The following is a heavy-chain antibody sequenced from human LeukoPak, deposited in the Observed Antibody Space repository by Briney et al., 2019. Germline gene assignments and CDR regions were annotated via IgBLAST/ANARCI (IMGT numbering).Heavy chain of an antibody. D-gene: IGHD3-22*01. CDR1: GYTFTSYY. J-gene: IGHJ4*02. Sequence: ASVKVSCKASGYTFTSYYMHWVRQAPGQGLEWMGIINPSGGSTSYAQKFQGRVTMTRDTSTSTVYMELSSLRSEDTAAYYCARGDYYDSSGYLSLDYWGQGTLVTVSS. CDR3: ARGDYYDSSGYLSLDY. V-gene: IGHV1-46*01. CDR2: INPSGGST.